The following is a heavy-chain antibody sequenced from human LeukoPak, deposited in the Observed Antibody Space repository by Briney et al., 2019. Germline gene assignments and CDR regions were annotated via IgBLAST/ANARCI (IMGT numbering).Heavy chain of an antibody. CDR3: ARGVGLLWFGELSLRWFDP. Sequence: SETLSLTCTVSGGSISSYYWSWIRQPPGKGLEWIGYIYYTGYTNYNPSLKSRVTISVGTSKKQFSLKLNSVTAADTAVYYCARGVGLLWFGELSLRWFDPWGQGTLVTVSS. CDR2: IYYTGYT. CDR1: GGSISSYY. J-gene: IGHJ5*02. V-gene: IGHV4-59*01. D-gene: IGHD3-10*01.